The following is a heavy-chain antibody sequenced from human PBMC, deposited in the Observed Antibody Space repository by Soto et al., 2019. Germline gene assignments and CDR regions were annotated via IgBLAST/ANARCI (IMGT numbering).Heavy chain of an antibody. J-gene: IGHJ6*02. CDR2: ISSSSSYI. D-gene: IGHD3-16*01. Sequence: PGGSLRLSCAASGFTFSSYSMNWVRQAPGKGLEWVSSISSSSSYIYYADSVKGRFTISRDNAKNSLYLQMNSLRAEDTAVYYCARWGRGKGYGMDVWGQGTTVTVSS. CDR3: ARWGRGKGYGMDV. CDR1: GFTFSSYS. V-gene: IGHV3-21*01.